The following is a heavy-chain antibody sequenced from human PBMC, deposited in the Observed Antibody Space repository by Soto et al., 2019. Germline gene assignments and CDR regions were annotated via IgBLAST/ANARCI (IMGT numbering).Heavy chain of an antibody. CDR2: INAGNGNT. D-gene: IGHD3-16*01. Sequence: QVQLVQSGAEEKKPGASVKVSCKASGYTFTSYAMHWVRQAPGQRLEWMGWINAGNGNTKYSQKFQGRVTITRDTTASTAYMELSSLRSEDTAVYYCARDVAYDQYYYGMDVWGQGTTVTVSS. CDR1: GYTFTSYA. V-gene: IGHV1-3*05. J-gene: IGHJ6*02. CDR3: ARDVAYDQYYYGMDV.